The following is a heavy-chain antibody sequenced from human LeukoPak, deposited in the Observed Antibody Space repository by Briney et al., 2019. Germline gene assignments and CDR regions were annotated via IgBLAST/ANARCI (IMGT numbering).Heavy chain of an antibody. D-gene: IGHD3-10*01. J-gene: IGHJ3*02. Sequence: PSETLSLTCTVSGGSISSGGYYWSWIRQHPGKGLEWIGYIYYSGSTYYNPSLKSRVTIAVDTSKNQFSLKLSSVTAADTAVYYCARDYGSGDGTDAFDIWGQGTMVTVSS. CDR2: IYYSGST. CDR1: GGSISSGGYY. V-gene: IGHV4-31*03. CDR3: ARDYGSGDGTDAFDI.